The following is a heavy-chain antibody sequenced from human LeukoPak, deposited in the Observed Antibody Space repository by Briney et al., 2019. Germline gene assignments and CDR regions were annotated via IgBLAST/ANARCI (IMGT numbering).Heavy chain of an antibody. CDR3: AKDGKKWQEPLES. Sequence: PGGSLRLSCAASGFTFSSYGIHWVRQAPGKGLEWVALITYDGSNKLYPDSVKGRFTISRENSKLYLQMNSLRPEDTAVYYCAKDGKKWQEPLESWGQGTLVTVSS. CDR2: ITYDGSNK. D-gene: IGHD1-14*01. V-gene: IGHV3-30*18. CDR1: GFTFSSYG. J-gene: IGHJ4*02.